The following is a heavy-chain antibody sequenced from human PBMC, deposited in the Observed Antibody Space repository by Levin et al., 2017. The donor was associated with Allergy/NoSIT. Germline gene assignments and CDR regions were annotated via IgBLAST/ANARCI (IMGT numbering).Heavy chain of an antibody. CDR3: VRDLKSEGSWTRFDP. CDR1: GFTVSDNY. V-gene: IGHV3-53*01. Sequence: GESLKISCAASGFTVSDNYMSWVRQAPGKGLEWVSVIYSGGRTEYADSVQGRFTISRDNSKNTLYLQMNSLRAEDTAVYYCVRDLKSEGSWTRFDPWGQGTLVTVSS. J-gene: IGHJ5*02. CDR2: IYSGGRT. D-gene: IGHD2-15*01.